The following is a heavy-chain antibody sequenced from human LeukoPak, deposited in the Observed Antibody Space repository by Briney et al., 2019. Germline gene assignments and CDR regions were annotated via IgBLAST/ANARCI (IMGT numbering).Heavy chain of an antibody. CDR3: ASHSDGYADY. Sequence: GGSLRLSCAASGFMFSGSAIHWVRQASGKGLEWVGRIRSRANTYATAYIAAVKGRFTVSRDDSKNTAYQQMNSLKTEDTAVYYCASHSDGYADYWGQGTLVTVSS. D-gene: IGHD5-24*01. V-gene: IGHV3-73*01. J-gene: IGHJ4*02. CDR1: GFMFSGSA. CDR2: IRSRANTYAT.